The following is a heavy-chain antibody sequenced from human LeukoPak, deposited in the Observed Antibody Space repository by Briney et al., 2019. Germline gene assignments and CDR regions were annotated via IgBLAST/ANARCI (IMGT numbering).Heavy chain of an antibody. Sequence: GESLRLSCAASGFTFDGYGMSWVRQAPGKGLEWVSGINWNGGSTGYADSVKGRFTISRDNAKNSLYLQMNSLRAEDTALYHCARDSYRFLEWLLSLIKNFDYWGQGTLVTVSS. V-gene: IGHV3-20*01. CDR3: ARDSYRFLEWLLSLIKNFDY. CDR1: GFTFDGYG. J-gene: IGHJ4*02. CDR2: INWNGGST. D-gene: IGHD3-3*01.